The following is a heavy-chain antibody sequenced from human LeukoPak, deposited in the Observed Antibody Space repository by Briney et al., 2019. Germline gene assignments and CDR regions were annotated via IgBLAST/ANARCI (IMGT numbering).Heavy chain of an antibody. CDR1: GYTFTGYY. Sequence: ASVKVSCKASGYTFTGYYMHWVRQAPGQGLEWMGWINPNSGGTNYAQKFQGRVTMTRDTSNSTAYMELSRLRSDDTAVYYCARDPEEYCGGDCYGYGMDVWGQGTTVTVSS. J-gene: IGHJ6*02. D-gene: IGHD2-21*02. CDR3: ARDPEEYCGGDCYGYGMDV. V-gene: IGHV1-2*02. CDR2: INPNSGGT.